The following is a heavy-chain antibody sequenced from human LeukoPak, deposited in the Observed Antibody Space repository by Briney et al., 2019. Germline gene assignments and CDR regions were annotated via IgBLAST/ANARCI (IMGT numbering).Heavy chain of an antibody. CDR2: INSSGGST. D-gene: IGHD3-9*01. Sequence: ASVKVSCKASGYTFTSYYMHWVRQAPGQGLEWMGIINSSGGSTSYAQKFQGRVTMTRDTSTSTVYMELSSLRSEDTAVYYCARGGYYDILTGNYGMDVWGKGTTVTVSS. V-gene: IGHV1-46*01. CDR3: ARGGYYDILTGNYGMDV. J-gene: IGHJ6*04. CDR1: GYTFTSYY.